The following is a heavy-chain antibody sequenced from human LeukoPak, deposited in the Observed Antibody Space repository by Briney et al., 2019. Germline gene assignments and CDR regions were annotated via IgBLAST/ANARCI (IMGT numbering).Heavy chain of an antibody. Sequence: GGSVTLSCAPYGFTFSSLAMSWARHPPGEGREWVSAHSGSGVNTYYADSVTGRLTISRDNSKNTLYLQMNSLRAEDTAVYYCAKEGDGGGTDYSGHRTLGTVSS. CDR2: HSGSGVNT. V-gene: IGHV3-23*01. CDR3: AKEGDGGGTDY. CDR1: GFTFSSLA. D-gene: IGHD2-15*01. J-gene: IGHJ4*01.